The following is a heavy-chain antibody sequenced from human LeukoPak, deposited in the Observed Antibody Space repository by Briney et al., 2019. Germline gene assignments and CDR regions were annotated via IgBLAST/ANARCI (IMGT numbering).Heavy chain of an antibody. Sequence: GGSLRLSCAASGFTFRNYAMHWVRQAPGKGLEWVAVISYDGSHKYYADSVRGGFTISRDNSKNTLYLQMNSLRAEDTAVYYCARENYGDYYFDYWGQGTLVTVSS. J-gene: IGHJ4*02. V-gene: IGHV3-30-3*01. CDR2: ISYDGSHK. CDR1: GFTFRNYA. D-gene: IGHD4-17*01. CDR3: ARENYGDYYFDY.